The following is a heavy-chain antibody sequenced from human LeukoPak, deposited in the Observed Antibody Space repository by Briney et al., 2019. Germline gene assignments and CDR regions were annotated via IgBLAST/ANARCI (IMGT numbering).Heavy chain of an antibody. CDR2: IYYSGST. CDR1: GGSISSYY. Sequence: KPSETLSLTCTVSGGSISSYYWSWIRQPPGKGLEWIGCIYYSGSTNYNPSLKSRVTISVDTSKNQFSLKLSSVTAADTAVYYCARGPRWLPIGNYFDYWGQGTLVTVSS. CDR3: ARGPRWLPIGNYFDY. D-gene: IGHD6-19*01. J-gene: IGHJ4*02. V-gene: IGHV4-59*01.